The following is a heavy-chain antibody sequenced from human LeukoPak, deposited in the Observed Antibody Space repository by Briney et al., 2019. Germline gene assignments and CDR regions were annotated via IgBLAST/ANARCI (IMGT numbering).Heavy chain of an antibody. Sequence: ASVKVSCKASGYTFINYAISRVRQAPGQGLEWMGWISGYNGDTNYAQNFQGRVTMTTDTSTSTAYMELGSLTSDDTAVYYCARDSTRWFDPWGQGTLVTVSS. CDR2: ISGYNGDT. D-gene: IGHD5/OR15-5a*01. V-gene: IGHV1-18*01. CDR1: GYTFINYA. J-gene: IGHJ5*02. CDR3: ARDSTRWFDP.